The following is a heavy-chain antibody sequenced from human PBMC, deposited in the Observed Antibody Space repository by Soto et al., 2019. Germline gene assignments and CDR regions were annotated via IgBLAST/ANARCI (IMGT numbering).Heavy chain of an antibody. CDR3: AKDRGYGDYDQDY. CDR1: GFTFSSYA. J-gene: IGHJ4*02. D-gene: IGHD4-17*01. V-gene: IGHV3-23*01. CDR2: ISGSGGST. Sequence: EVQLLASGGGLVQPGGSLRLSCAASGFTFSSYAMSWVRQAPGKGLEWVSAISGSGGSTYYADSVKGRFTTSRDNSKNTLYLQMNSLRAADKAVYYCAKDRGYGDYDQDYCGQGTPVTVSS.